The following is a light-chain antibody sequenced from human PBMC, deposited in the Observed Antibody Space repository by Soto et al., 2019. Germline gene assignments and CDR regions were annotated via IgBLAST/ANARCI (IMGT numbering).Light chain of an antibody. CDR3: QVWDDRGLHVV. V-gene: IGLV3-21*02. CDR2: NDR. CDR1: NIGYKR. J-gene: IGLJ3*02. Sequence: SYELTQAPSVSVAPGQTARLTCGGDNIGYKRVHSYQQRPGQAPVLVVYNDRDRPSGIPERFSGSNSGNTATLTISRVEGGDEADYYCQVWDDRGLHVVFGGGTKLTVL.